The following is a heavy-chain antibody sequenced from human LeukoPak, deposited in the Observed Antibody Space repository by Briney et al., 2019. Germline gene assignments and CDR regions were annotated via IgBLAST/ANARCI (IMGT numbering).Heavy chain of an antibody. D-gene: IGHD3/OR15-3a*01. CDR3: VRDLVWDTGRVDY. J-gene: IGHJ4*02. V-gene: IGHV3-30*03. CDR1: GFTFNSYG. CDR2: ISYDGTNK. Sequence: GGSLRLSCAASGFTFNSYGMHWVRQVPGKGLEWVAIISYDGTNKYYADSVKGRFTISRDNAKNSLFLQMNSLRDEDTATYYCVRDLVWDTGRVDYWGQGTLVTVSS.